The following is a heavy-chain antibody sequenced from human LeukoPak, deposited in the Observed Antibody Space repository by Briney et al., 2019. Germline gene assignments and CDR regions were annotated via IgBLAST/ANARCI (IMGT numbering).Heavy chain of an antibody. CDR2: IYPGDSDT. CDR1: GYSFTSYW. D-gene: IGHD3-10*01. Sequence: GESLKISCKGSGYSFTSYWIGWVRQMPGKGLEWMGIIYPGDSDTRYSPSFQGQVTISADKSLSTAYLQWSSLKASDAAMYYCARQDPAGEYYFDHWGQGTLVTVST. CDR3: ARQDPAGEYYFDH. J-gene: IGHJ4*02. V-gene: IGHV5-51*01.